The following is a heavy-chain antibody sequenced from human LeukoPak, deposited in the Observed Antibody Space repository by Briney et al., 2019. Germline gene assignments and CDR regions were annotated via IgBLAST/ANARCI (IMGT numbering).Heavy chain of an antibody. D-gene: IGHD6-19*01. Sequence: ETLSLTCAVYGGSFSGYYWSWVRQAPGKGLEWVSSISSSSSYIYYADSVKGRFTISRDNAKNSLYLQMNSLRAEDTAVYYCASIRSRIAVAGTGYWGQGTLVTVSS. CDR3: ASIRSRIAVAGTGY. CDR1: GGSFSGYY. V-gene: IGHV3-21*01. CDR2: ISSSSSYI. J-gene: IGHJ4*02.